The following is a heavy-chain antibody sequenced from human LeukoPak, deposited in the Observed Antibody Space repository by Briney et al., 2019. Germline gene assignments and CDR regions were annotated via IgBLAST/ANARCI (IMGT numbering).Heavy chain of an antibody. Sequence: SETLSLTCTVSGGSISSSSYYWDWIRQPPGKGLEWIGSIYYSGSTYYNPSLKSRVTISVDTSKNQFSLKLSSVTAADTAVYYCARDPGYCRSTTCCGGAFDIWGQGTMVTVSS. D-gene: IGHD2-2*01. V-gene: IGHV4-39*07. CDR1: GGSISSSSYY. J-gene: IGHJ3*02. CDR3: ARDPGYCRSTTCCGGAFDI. CDR2: IYYSGST.